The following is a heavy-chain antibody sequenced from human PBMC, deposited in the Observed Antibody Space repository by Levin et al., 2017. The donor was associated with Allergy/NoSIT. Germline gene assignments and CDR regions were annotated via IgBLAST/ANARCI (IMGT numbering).Heavy chain of an antibody. CDR1: GYTFTSYA. D-gene: IGHD6-13*01. Sequence: ASVKVSCKASGYTFTSYAMNWVRQAPGQGLEWMGWINTNTGNPTYAQGFTGRFVFSLDTSVSTAYLQISSLKAEDTAVYYCARDGPPIAAAGTLGNWFDPWGQGTLVTVSS. V-gene: IGHV7-4-1*02. CDR2: INTNTGNP. J-gene: IGHJ5*02. CDR3: ARDGPPIAAAGTLGNWFDP.